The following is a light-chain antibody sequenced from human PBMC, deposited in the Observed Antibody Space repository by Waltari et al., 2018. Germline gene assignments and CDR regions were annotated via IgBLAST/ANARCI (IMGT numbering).Light chain of an antibody. CDR2: AAS. J-gene: IGKJ2*01. CDR1: QTISTF. Sequence: DIQMTQSPSSLSASVGDRVTITCRASQTISTFLNWYQQRPGKAPELLIYAASSLQSGVPSGFSGSGSGTDFTLTISSLQPEDFATYYCQQSKEVPFTFGQGTKLEIK. CDR3: QQSKEVPFT. V-gene: IGKV1-39*01.